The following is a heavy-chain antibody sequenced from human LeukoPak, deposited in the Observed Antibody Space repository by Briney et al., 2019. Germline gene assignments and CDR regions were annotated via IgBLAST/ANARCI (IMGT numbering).Heavy chain of an antibody. J-gene: IGHJ2*01. D-gene: IGHD3-10*01. CDR1: GGSISSSSYY. V-gene: IGHV4-39*01. Sequence: SETLSLTCTVSGGSISSSSYYWGWIRQPPGKGLEWIGSIYYSGSTYYNPSLKSRVTISVDTSKNQFSLKLSSVTAADTAVYYCARLLWFGELRYFDLWGRGTLVTVSS. CDR2: IYYSGST. CDR3: ARLLWFGELRYFDL.